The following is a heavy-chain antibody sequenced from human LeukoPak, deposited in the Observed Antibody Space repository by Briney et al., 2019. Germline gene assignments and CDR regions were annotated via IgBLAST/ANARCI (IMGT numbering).Heavy chain of an antibody. J-gene: IGHJ4*02. Sequence: ASVKVSCKASGYTFTSYDINWVRQATGQGLGWMGWMNPNSGNTGYAQEFQGRVTMTRNTSISTAYMELSSLRSEDTAVYYCASVNPLSHYWGQGTLVTVSS. CDR2: MNPNSGNT. CDR1: GYTFTSYD. CDR3: ASVNPLSHY. V-gene: IGHV1-8*01.